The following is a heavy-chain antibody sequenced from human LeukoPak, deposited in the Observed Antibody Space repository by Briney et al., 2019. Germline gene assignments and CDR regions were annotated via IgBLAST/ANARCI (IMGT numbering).Heavy chain of an antibody. D-gene: IGHD1-26*01. CDR1: GGSISSGGYY. J-gene: IGHJ4*02. V-gene: IGHV4-61*02. CDR3: ARVGGSYYYLKTRFDY. CDR2: IYTSGNT. Sequence: SQTLSLTCTVSGGSISSGGYYWSWIRQPAGKGLEWIGRIYTSGNTNYNPSLKSRVTISVDTSKNQFSLKLSSVTAADTAVYYCARVGGSYYYLKTRFDYWGQGTLVTVSS.